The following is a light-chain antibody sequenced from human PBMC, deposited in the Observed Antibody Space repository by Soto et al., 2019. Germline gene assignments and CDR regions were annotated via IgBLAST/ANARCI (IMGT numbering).Light chain of an antibody. J-gene: IGLJ2*01. Sequence: NFMLTQPHSVSESPGKTVTISCTRSSGSIASNYVQWYQQRPGSAPTTVIYEDNQRPSGVPDRFSASIDSSSNSASLTISGLKTEDEADYFCQSYDSSSPVVFGGGTKVTVL. CDR3: QSYDSSSPVV. CDR1: SGSIASNY. V-gene: IGLV6-57*04. CDR2: EDN.